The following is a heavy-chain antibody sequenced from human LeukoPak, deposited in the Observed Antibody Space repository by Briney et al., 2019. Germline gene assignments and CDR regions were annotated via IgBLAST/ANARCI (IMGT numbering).Heavy chain of an antibody. CDR1: GFTFSSYW. J-gene: IGHJ3*02. CDR2: IKQDGSEK. V-gene: IGHV3-7*01. Sequence: GGSLRLSCAASGFTFSSYWMSWVRQAPGKGLEWVANIKQDGSEKYYVDSVKGRFTISRDNAKNSVYLQMNSLRVEDTAVYYCTKAAYSETGDAFDIWGQGTMVTVSS. CDR3: TKAAYSETGDAFDI. D-gene: IGHD3-3*01.